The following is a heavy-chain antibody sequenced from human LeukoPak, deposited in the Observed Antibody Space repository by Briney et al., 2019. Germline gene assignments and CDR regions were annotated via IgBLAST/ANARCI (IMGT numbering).Heavy chain of an antibody. CDR1: GGSISGYY. V-gene: IGHV4-59*01. CDR2: IYYDGST. D-gene: IGHD3-22*01. CDR3: ARGQIVAPVDY. J-gene: IGHJ4*02. Sequence: SETLSLTCTVSGGSISGYYWSWIRQPPGKGLDWIGFIYYDGSTNYNPSLKSRVTISVDTSKNQFSLILSSVTAADTAVYYCARGQIVAPVDYWGQGTLVTVSS.